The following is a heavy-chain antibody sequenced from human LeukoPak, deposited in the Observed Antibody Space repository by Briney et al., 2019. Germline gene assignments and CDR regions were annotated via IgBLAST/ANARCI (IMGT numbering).Heavy chain of an antibody. V-gene: IGHV1-46*03. CDR1: GHSFTSYS. J-gene: IGHJ4*02. CDR3: ARVAYGDYNYFYY. Sequence: GASEKVSCKASGHSFTSYSVYWVRQAPGQGPECMGVINPRGGNTGYAQKFQGRVTMTRDTSTTTVYMELSSLRSEDTAVYYCARVAYGDYNYFYYWVQGTLVTVSS. CDR2: INPRGGNT. D-gene: IGHD4-17*01.